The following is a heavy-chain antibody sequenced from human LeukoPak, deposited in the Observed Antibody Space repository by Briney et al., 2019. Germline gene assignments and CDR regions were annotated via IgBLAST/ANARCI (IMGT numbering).Heavy chain of an antibody. D-gene: IGHD3-10*01. CDR3: ARGMRKTMVRGVNYYFDY. CDR2: ISSSSGYI. V-gene: IGHV3-21*04. CDR1: GFTFSSYS. Sequence: GGSLRLSCAASGFTFSSYSMNWVRQAPGKGLEWVSSISSSSGYIYYADSVKGRFTISRDNAKNSLYLQMNSLRAEDTAVYYCARGMRKTMVRGVNYYFDYWGQGTLVTVSS. J-gene: IGHJ4*02.